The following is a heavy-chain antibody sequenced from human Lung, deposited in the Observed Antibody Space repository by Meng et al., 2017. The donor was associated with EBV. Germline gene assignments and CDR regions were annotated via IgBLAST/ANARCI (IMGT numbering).Heavy chain of an antibody. CDR2: ISSRGDTI. D-gene: IGHD2-15*01. Sequence: QLVDSVVGSVKPGESLRLSYAATGFTFSNYYMSWIRQAPGKGLEWISYISSRGDTIYYADSVKGRFTICRDNAKNSLYLQVKSLRAEDTAVYYCATDPYCSDVNCDYWGQGTLVTVSS. V-gene: IGHV3-11*01. J-gene: IGHJ4*02. CDR1: GFTFSNYY. CDR3: ATDPYCSDVNCDY.